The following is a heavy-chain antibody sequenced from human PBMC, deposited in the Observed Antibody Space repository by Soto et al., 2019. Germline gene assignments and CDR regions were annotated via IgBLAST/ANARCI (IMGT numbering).Heavy chain of an antibody. D-gene: IGHD3-16*01. V-gene: IGHV3-33*05. CDR1: GFTFSNHG. CDR2: IVMDGSQQ. Sequence: QVQLVESGGGVVQPGWSLRLSCAASGFTFSNHGMHWVRQAPGKGLEWVAVIVMDGSQQHYADSLKGRFTISRDNSKNTLYLQMNSLRAEDTGVYYCARDDEYDDNGVDYWGQGPLVSVSS. J-gene: IGHJ4*02. CDR3: ARDDEYDDNGVDY.